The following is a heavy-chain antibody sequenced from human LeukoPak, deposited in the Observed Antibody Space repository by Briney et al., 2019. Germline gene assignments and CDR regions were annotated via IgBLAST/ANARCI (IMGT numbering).Heavy chain of an antibody. CDR2: ISSSSSFI. Sequence: KTGGSLRLSCAASGFSFSSYSMNWVRQAPGKGLEWVSSISSSSSFIYYVDSVKGRFTISRDNAKNSLYLQMNSLRAEDTALYYCATYGSGSGTFFDSWGQGTLVTVSS. CDR3: ATYGSGSGTFFDS. CDR1: GFSFSSYS. J-gene: IGHJ4*01. D-gene: IGHD3-10*01. V-gene: IGHV3-21*01.